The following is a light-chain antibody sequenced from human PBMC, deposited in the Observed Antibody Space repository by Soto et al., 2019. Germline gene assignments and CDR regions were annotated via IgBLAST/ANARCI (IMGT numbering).Light chain of an antibody. Sequence: DIVMTQSPDSLAVSLGERATINCKSSQSVLYTSNNKNCLAWYQQKPGQPPKLLIYWASTRDSGVPDRFSGSESGTDFTLTISSLQAEDVAVYYCQQYYSSPITFGQGTRLEIK. CDR2: WAS. CDR3: QQYYSSPIT. J-gene: IGKJ5*01. V-gene: IGKV4-1*01. CDR1: QSVLYTSNNKNC.